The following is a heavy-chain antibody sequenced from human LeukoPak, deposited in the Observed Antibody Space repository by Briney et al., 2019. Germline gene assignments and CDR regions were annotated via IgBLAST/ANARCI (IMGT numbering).Heavy chain of an antibody. J-gene: IGHJ4*02. CDR3: ATKQWLAPPPDS. V-gene: IGHV3-74*01. CDR2: INTDGTVT. CDR1: GFTFSKYW. Sequence: TGGSLRLSCAASGFTFSKYWMLWFRQAPGKGLESVSRINTDGTVTTYADSVKGRFTVSRDNADNTMSLQMNSVRDEDTAVYYCATKQWLAPPPDSWGQGTPVTVSS. D-gene: IGHD6-19*01.